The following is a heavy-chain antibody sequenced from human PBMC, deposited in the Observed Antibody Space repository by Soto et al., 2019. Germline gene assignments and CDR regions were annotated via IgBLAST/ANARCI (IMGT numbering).Heavy chain of an antibody. CDR2: IIPIFGTA. CDR3: ASPPGTTGGLDY. V-gene: IGHV1-69*13. CDR1: GGTFSSYA. Sequence: GASVKVSCKASGGTFSSYAISWVRQAPGQGLEWMGGIIPIFGTANYAQKFQGRVTITADESTSTAYMELSSLSSEDTAVYYCASPPGTTGGLDYWGQGTLVTVSS. D-gene: IGHD1-1*01. J-gene: IGHJ4*02.